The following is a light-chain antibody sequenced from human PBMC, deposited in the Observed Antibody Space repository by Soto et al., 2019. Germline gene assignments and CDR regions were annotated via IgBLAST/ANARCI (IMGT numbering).Light chain of an antibody. CDR1: QNISSDS. Sequence: EIVLTQSPGTLSLSPGERATLSCRASQNISSDSLAWYQQKPGQAPRHPIYGASSRASGIPERFSGSGSGTDFTLTMSRLEPEDFAVYYCQQYVRSPLTLGKGTKVQIK. CDR3: QQYVRSPLT. V-gene: IGKV3-20*01. J-gene: IGKJ1*01. CDR2: GAS.